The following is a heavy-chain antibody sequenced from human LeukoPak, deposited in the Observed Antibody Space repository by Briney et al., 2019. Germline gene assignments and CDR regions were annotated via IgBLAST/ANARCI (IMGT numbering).Heavy chain of an antibody. J-gene: IGHJ4*02. CDR2: ISYSRST. D-gene: IGHD3-10*01. CDR1: GGSVSSGSDY. Sequence: PSETLSLTCTVSGGSVSSGSDYWSWIRQPPGKGLEWIGHISYSRSTNYNPSLKSRVTISLDTSKNQLSLKLSSVTTADTAVYYCARGQAALWFGELWGQGTLVTASS. V-gene: IGHV4-61*01. CDR3: ARGQAALWFGEL.